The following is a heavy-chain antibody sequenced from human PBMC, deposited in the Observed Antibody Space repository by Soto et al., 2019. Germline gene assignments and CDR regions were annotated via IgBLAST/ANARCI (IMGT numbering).Heavy chain of an antibody. J-gene: IGHJ4*02. Sequence: GGSLRLSCAASGFTFSSYSMNWVRQAPGKGLEWVSSISSSSSYIYYADSVKGRFTISRDNAKNSLYLQMNSLRAEDTAVYYCARVGYYGSGSFGGFDYWGQGTLVTVSS. CDR2: ISSSSSYI. CDR3: ARVGYYGSGSFGGFDY. V-gene: IGHV3-21*01. CDR1: GFTFSSYS. D-gene: IGHD3-10*01.